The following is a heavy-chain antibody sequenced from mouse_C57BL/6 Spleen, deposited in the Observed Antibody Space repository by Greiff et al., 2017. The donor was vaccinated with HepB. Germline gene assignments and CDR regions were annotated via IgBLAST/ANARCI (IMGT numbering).Heavy chain of an antibody. CDR1: GYSITSGYY. Sequence: EVQLQESGPGLVKPSQSLSLTCSVPGYSITSGYYWNWIRQFPGNKLEWMGYISYDGSNNYNPSLKNRISITRDTSKNQFFLKLNSVTTEDTATYYCARGGDYYGSSLAWFAYWGQGTLVTVSA. D-gene: IGHD1-1*01. CDR3: ARGGDYYGSSLAWFAY. J-gene: IGHJ3*01. CDR2: ISYDGSN. V-gene: IGHV3-6*01.